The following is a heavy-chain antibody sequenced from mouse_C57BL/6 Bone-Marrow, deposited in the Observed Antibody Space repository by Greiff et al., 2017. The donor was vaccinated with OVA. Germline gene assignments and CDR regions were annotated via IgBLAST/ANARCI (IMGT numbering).Heavy chain of an antibody. D-gene: IGHD1-1*01. Sequence: EVKLQESGGDLVKPGGSLKLSCAASGFTFSSYGMSWVRQTPDKRLEWVATISSGGSYTYYPDSVKGRFTISRDNAKNTLYLQMSSLKSDDTAMYYCARQDYYGSSPWFAYWGQGTLVTVSA. J-gene: IGHJ3*01. CDR1: GFTFSSYG. CDR3: ARQDYYGSSPWFAY. CDR2: ISSGGSYT. V-gene: IGHV5-6*01.